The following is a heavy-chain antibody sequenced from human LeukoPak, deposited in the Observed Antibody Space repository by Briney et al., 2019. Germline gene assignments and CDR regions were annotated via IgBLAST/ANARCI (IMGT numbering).Heavy chain of an antibody. CDR3: ARARSSSWFLSGGFQH. V-gene: IGHV3-23*01. D-gene: IGHD6-13*01. Sequence: GGSLRLSCAASGFTFSSYGMSWVRQAPGKGLEWVSAISGSGGSTYYADSVKGRFTISRDNSKNTLYLQMNSLRAEDTAVYYCARARSSSWFLSGGFQHWGQGTLVTVSS. CDR2: ISGSGGST. J-gene: IGHJ1*01. CDR1: GFTFSSYG.